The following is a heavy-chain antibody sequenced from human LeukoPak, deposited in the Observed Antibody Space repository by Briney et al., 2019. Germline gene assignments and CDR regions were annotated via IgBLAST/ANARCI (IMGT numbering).Heavy chain of an antibody. CDR3: ARTYDFGRGPPGDAFDN. CDR2: IGTAGDT. V-gene: IGHV3-13*01. J-gene: IGHJ3*02. Sequence: GRSLRLSCAASGFTFDDYAMHWVRQATGKGLEWVSAIGTAGDTYYPGSVKGRFTISRDDAKDSVFLQMNSLRVDDTAVYYCARTYDFGRGPPGDAFDNWGQGTLVTVPS. D-gene: IGHD3-3*01. CDR1: GFTFDDYA.